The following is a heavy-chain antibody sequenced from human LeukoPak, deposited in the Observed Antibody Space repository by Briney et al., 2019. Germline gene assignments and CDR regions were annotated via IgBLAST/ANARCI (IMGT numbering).Heavy chain of an antibody. J-gene: IGHJ4*02. Sequence: SETLSLTCTVSGGSISSGGYYWGWIRQPPGKGLEWIGSIYHSGSTYYNPSLKSRVTISVDTSKNQFSLKLSSVTAADTAVYYCGRYNSGYYYYFDYWGQGTLVTVSS. V-gene: IGHV4-39*07. CDR3: GRYNSGYYYYFDY. D-gene: IGHD3-22*01. CDR1: GGSISSGGYY. CDR2: IYHSGST.